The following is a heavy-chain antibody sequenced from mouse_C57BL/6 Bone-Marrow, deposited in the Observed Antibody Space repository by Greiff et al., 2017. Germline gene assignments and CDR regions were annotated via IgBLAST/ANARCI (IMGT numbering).Heavy chain of an antibody. D-gene: IGHD1-1*01. CDR2: ISNLAYSI. J-gene: IGHJ3*01. CDR1: GFTFSDYG. CDR3: AIDYGSSSAWFAY. Sequence: EVQLVESGGGLVQPGGSLKLSCAASGFTFSDYGMAWVRQAPRKGPEWVAFISNLAYSIYYADTVTGRFTISSENAKNTLYLEMSSLRSEDTAMYYCAIDYGSSSAWFAYWGQGTLVTVSA. V-gene: IGHV5-15*01.